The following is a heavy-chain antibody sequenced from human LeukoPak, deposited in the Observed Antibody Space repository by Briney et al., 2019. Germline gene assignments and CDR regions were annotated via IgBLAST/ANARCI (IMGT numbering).Heavy chain of an antibody. Sequence: GESLKLSCAASGFTFSGSAMHWVRQASGKGLEWVGRIRSKANSYATAYAASVKGRFTISRDDSKNTAYLQMNSLKTEDTAVYDCTSRDCSSIRCYRDPTYYYYYMDVWGKGTTVTVSS. J-gene: IGHJ6*03. D-gene: IGHD2-2*01. CDR3: TSRDCSSIRCYRDPTYYYYYMDV. CDR2: IRSKANSYAT. CDR1: GFTFSGSA. V-gene: IGHV3-73*01.